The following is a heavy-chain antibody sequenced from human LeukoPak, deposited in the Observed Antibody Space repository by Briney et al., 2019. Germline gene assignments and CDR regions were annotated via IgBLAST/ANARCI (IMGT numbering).Heavy chain of an antibody. CDR3: AKKGATTGDFDY. V-gene: IGHV3-7*03. D-gene: IGHD1-26*01. CDR1: GFTFSNYW. J-gene: IGHJ4*02. Sequence: GGSLRLSCGASGFTFSNYWMSWVRQAPGKGLEWVINISQDGSGKNYADSVKGRFTISRDNSKNTLYLQMNSLRAEDTAVYYCAKKGATTGDFDYWGQGTLVTVSS. CDR2: ISQDGSGK.